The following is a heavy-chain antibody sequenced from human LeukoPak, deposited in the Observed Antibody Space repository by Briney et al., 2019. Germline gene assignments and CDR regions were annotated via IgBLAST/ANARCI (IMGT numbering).Heavy chain of an antibody. V-gene: IGHV1-2*02. D-gene: IGHD5-12*01. J-gene: IGHJ3*02. CDR3: ARENIVATIVAFDI. CDR1: GYTFTGYY. CDR2: INPNSGGT. Sequence: ASVKVSCKASGYTFTGYYMHWVRQAPGQGLEWMGWINPNSGGTNYAQKFQGRVTMTRDTSISTAYMELSSLRSEDTAVYYCARENIVATIVAFDIWGQGTTVTVSS.